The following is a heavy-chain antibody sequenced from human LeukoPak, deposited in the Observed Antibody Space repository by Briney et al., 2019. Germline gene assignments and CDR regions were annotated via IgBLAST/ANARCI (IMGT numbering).Heavy chain of an antibody. V-gene: IGHV4-39*07. J-gene: IGHJ4*02. CDR1: GGSISSSSYY. CDR2: IYYSGST. CDR3: ARAEWAAVDY. Sequence: SETLSLTCTVSGGSISSSSYYWGWIRQPPGKGLEWIGSIYYSGSTYYNPSLKSRVTISVDTSKNQFSLKLSSVTAADTAVYYCARAEWAAVDYWGQGTLVTVSS. D-gene: IGHD1-14*01.